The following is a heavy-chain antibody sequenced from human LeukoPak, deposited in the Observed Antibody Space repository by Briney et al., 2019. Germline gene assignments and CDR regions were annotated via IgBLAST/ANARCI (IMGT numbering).Heavy chain of an antibody. D-gene: IGHD5-18*01. V-gene: IGHV4-39*01. CDR3: ARHSWIQLWLYYFDY. J-gene: IGHJ4*02. CDR2: IYYSGST. Sequence: PSETLSLPCTVSGGSISSSSYYWGWIRPPPGKGLECIGSIYYSGSTYYKPSLKRRVTISVDTSKNPLSLKLSSVSAADTAVYYCARHSWIQLWLYYFDYWGQGTLVTVSS. CDR1: GGSISSSSYY.